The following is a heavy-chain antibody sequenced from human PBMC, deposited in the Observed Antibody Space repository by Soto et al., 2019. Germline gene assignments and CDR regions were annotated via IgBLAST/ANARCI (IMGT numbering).Heavy chain of an antibody. CDR1: GYTFTSYY. J-gene: IGHJ5*02. V-gene: IGHV1-46*01. D-gene: IGHD3-3*01. Sequence: GASVKVSCKASGYTFTSYYMHWVRQAPGQGLEWMGIINPSGGSTSYARKFQGRVTMTRDTSTSTVYMELSSLRSEDTAVYYCARELNPINWFDPWGQGTLVTVSS. CDR2: INPSGGST. CDR3: ARELNPINWFDP.